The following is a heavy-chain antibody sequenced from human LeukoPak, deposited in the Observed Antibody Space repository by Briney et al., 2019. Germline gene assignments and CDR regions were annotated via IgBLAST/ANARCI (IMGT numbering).Heavy chain of an antibody. CDR2: INPNSGGT. V-gene: IGHV1-2*02. CDR1: GYTFTGYY. J-gene: IGHJ4*02. CDR3: ARSRVSVVVIIFDY. Sequence: GASVKVSCKTSGYTFTGYYIHWVRQAPGQGLEWMGWINPNSGGTNYAQKFQGRVTVTRDTSISTAYMELSRLRSDDTAVYYCARSRVSVVVIIFDYWGQGTLVTVSS. D-gene: IGHD2-2*01.